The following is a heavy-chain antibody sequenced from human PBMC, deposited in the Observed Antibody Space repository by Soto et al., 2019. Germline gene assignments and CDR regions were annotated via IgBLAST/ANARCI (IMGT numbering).Heavy chain of an antibody. J-gene: IGHJ6*02. CDR3: VRPLPSGRNYGLDV. D-gene: IGHD3-10*01. V-gene: IGHV3-53*01. CDR2: IYDNGTT. CDR1: GLTVSNAY. Sequence: EVQLVESGGGLIQPGGSLRLSCAASGLTVSNAYMAWVRQAPGMGLEWVSVIYDNGTTYYAESVKGRFTISRDTSTNTLSLQMDSLRAEDTAVYYCVRPLPSGRNYGLDVWGQGTTVTVSS.